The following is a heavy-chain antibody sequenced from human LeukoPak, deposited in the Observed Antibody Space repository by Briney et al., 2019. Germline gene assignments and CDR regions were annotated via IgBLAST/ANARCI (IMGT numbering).Heavy chain of an antibody. CDR3: ARVFPGSSSWFDP. D-gene: IGHD6-6*01. Sequence: TSETLSLTCTVSGYSISSGYYWGWIRQSPGKGLEWIGSIYHSGTTYYNPSLKSRVTISVDTSKNHFSLKLNSVTAADTAVYYCARVFPGSSSWFDPWGQGTLVTVSS. J-gene: IGHJ5*02. CDR2: IYHSGTT. CDR1: GYSISSGYY. V-gene: IGHV4-38-2*02.